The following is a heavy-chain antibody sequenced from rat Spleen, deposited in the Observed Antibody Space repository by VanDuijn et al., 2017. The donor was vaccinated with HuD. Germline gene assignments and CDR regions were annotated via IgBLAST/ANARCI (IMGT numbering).Heavy chain of an antibody. CDR2: ISITGDT. CDR1: GFSLTSKG. V-gene: IGHV2-6*01. J-gene: IGHJ2*01. Sequence: QVQLKESGPGLVQPSRTLSLTCTVSGFSLTSKGVAWVRQPPGKGLEWLAAISITGDTFYNLVLKSRLTISRDISKNQVFLRMNSLQIEDTAIYFCTKDYYGYNFDYWGQGVMVTVSS. D-gene: IGHD1-9*01. CDR3: TKDYYGYNFDY.